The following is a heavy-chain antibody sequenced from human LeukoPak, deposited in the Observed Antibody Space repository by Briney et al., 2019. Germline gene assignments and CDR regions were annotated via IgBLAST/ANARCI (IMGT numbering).Heavy chain of an antibody. D-gene: IGHD6-6*01. V-gene: IGHV3-9*03. CDR1: GFTFDDYA. CDR3: AKIAARYYYYYYMDV. Sequence: PGRSLRLSCAASGFTFDDYAMHWVRQAPGKGLEWVSGISWNSGSIGYADSVKGRFTISRDNAKNSLYLQMNSLRAGDMALYYCAKIAARYYYYYYMDVWGKGTTVTVSS. J-gene: IGHJ6*03. CDR2: ISWNSGSI.